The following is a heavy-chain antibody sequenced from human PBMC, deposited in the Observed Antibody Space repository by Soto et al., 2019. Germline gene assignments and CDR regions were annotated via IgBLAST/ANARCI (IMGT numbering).Heavy chain of an antibody. D-gene: IGHD1-1*01. CDR3: TTGGDASKTGD. CDR2: IHYSGTT. J-gene: IGHJ4*02. V-gene: IGHV4-39*02. CDR1: GGSIISSSYY. Sequence: SETLSLTCTVSGGSIISSSYYWGWIRQPPGKGLEWIGFIHYSGTTYYNPSLKSRVAISVDTSRNDFSLRLSSVTAADTAVYYCTTGGDASKTGDWGQGTLVTVSS.